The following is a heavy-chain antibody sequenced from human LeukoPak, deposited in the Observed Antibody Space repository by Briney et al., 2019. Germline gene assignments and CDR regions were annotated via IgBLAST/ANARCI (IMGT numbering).Heavy chain of an antibody. CDR2: ISWNSGSI. D-gene: IGHD3-22*01. CDR3: AKDAAPNYYDSSGYDDY. V-gene: IGHV3-9*01. J-gene: IGHJ4*02. Sequence: PGRSLRLSCAASGFTFDDYAMHWVRQAPGKGLEWVSGISWNSGSIGYADSVKGRFTISRDNAKNSLYLQMNSLRAEDTALYYCAKDAAPNYYDSSGYDDYWGQGTLVTVSS. CDR1: GFTFDDYA.